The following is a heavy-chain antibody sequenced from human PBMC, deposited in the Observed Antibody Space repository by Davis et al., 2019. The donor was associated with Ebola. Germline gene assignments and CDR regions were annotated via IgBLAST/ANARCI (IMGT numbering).Heavy chain of an antibody. CDR1: GFTFSSYS. J-gene: IGHJ4*02. CDR3: ARGLVGNGGQPCDN. CDR2: ISSSSTNT. V-gene: IGHV3-48*01. D-gene: IGHD4-23*01. Sequence: GESLKISCAGSGFTFSSYSMNWVRQAPGKGLEWVSYISSSSTNTYYADSVRGRFTISRDMNPLYLHMNSLRAEDTAVYYCARGLVGNGGQPCDNWGQGTLVTVSS.